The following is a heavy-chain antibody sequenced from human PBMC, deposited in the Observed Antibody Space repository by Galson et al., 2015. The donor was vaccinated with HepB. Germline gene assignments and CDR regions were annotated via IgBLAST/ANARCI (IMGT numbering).Heavy chain of an antibody. D-gene: IGHD5-12*01. CDR3: VTGHVADGFDI. V-gene: IGHV1-24*01. CDR2: FDPENGET. Sequence: SVKVSCKVFGYTLNELSMHWVRQTPGKGLEWMGGFDPENGETIYAQKIQGRVTIIEDTSTDTAYMELRSLRSEDTAVYFCVTGHVADGFDIWGQGTSVTVSS. J-gene: IGHJ3*02. CDR1: GYTLNELS.